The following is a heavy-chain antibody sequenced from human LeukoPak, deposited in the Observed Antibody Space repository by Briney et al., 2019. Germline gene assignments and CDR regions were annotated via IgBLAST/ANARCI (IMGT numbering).Heavy chain of an antibody. Sequence: GGSLRLSCAASGIAFSTYGMSWVRLAPGKGLEWVSGISGSGGSTYYADSVKGRFTLSRDNSKNTLYLQMNGLRAEDTAVYYCAKHPPTAAMVAALPRYFDYWGQGTLVTVSS. J-gene: IGHJ4*02. CDR2: ISGSGGST. D-gene: IGHD2-15*01. CDR1: GIAFSTYG. V-gene: IGHV3-23*01. CDR3: AKHPPTAAMVAALPRYFDY.